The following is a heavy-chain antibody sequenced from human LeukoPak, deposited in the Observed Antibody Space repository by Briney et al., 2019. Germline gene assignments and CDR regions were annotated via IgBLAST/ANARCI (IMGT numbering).Heavy chain of an antibody. V-gene: IGHV4-39*01. CDR2: IYYSGST. J-gene: IGHJ5*02. CDR3: ARGMGSYGDYASGPNWFDP. Sequence: SETLSLTCTVSGGSISSSSYYWGWIRQPPGKGLEWIGSIYYSGSTYYNPSLKSRVTISVDTSKNQFSLKLSSVTAADTAVYYCARGMGSYGDYASGPNWFDPWGQGTLVTVSS. CDR1: GGSISSSSYY. D-gene: IGHD4-17*01.